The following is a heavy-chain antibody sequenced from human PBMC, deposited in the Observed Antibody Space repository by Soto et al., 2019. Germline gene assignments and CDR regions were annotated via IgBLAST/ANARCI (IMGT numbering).Heavy chain of an antibody. J-gene: IGHJ4*02. D-gene: IGHD6-19*01. CDR3: ARGLEYTTGWHSFDY. Sequence: QVRLVQSGPEVRKPGFSVKVSCKASGDTFTTSAISWVRQAPGQGLEWMGGIVPIFGPAKYAPKFQGRVTISADESTNTFYMELRSLKSEDTAVYYCARGLEYTTGWHSFDYWGQGTLVTVSS. CDR1: GDTFTTSA. V-gene: IGHV1-69*01. CDR2: IVPIFGPA.